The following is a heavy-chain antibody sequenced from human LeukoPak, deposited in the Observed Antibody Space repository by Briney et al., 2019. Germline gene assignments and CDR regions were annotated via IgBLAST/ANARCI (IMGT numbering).Heavy chain of an antibody. Sequence: GRSLRLSCAASGFTFSSYALHWVRQAPGKGLEWVAVISHDGSNKYYADSVKGRFTISRDNSENTLYLQMNSLRDEGTAMFYCAREPLGSSWYYFDYWGQGTLVTVSS. V-gene: IGHV3-30*04. CDR3: AREPLGSSWYYFDY. CDR2: ISHDGSNK. J-gene: IGHJ4*02. D-gene: IGHD6-13*01. CDR1: GFTFSSYA.